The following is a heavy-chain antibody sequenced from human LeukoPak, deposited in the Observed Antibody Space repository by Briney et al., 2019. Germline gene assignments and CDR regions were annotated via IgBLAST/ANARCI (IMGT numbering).Heavy chain of an antibody. Sequence: GGSLRLSCAASGFTFSSYEMNWVRQAPGKGLEWVSYISSSGSTLYYADSVKGRFTISRDNAKNSLYLQMNSLRAEDTAVYYCARNYRGGDYWGQGTLVTVSS. D-gene: IGHD1-7*01. J-gene: IGHJ4*02. CDR2: ISSSGSTL. V-gene: IGHV3-48*03. CDR3: ARNYRGGDY. CDR1: GFTFSSYE.